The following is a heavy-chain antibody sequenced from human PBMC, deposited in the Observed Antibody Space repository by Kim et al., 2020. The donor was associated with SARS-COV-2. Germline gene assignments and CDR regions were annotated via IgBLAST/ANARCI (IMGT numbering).Heavy chain of an antibody. D-gene: IGHD5-18*01. Sequence: KYSQKFQGRVTITRDTSASTAYMELSSLRSEDTAVYYCARVAGYSYGGDYWGQGTLVTVSS. V-gene: IGHV1-3*01. CDR3: ARVAGYSYGGDY. J-gene: IGHJ4*02.